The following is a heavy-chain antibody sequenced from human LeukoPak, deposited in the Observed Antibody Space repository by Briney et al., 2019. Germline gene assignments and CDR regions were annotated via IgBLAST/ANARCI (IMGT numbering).Heavy chain of an antibody. J-gene: IGHJ5*02. CDR1: GGSISSGSYY. V-gene: IGHV4-61*02. CDR3: ARDQGTAMAKGFDP. D-gene: IGHD5-18*01. Sequence: SQTLSLTCTVSGGSISSGSYYWSWIRQPAGKGLEWIGRIYTSGSTNYNPSLKSRVTISVDTSKNQFSLKLSSVTAADTAVYYCARDQGTAMAKGFDPWGQGTLVTVSS. CDR2: IYTSGST.